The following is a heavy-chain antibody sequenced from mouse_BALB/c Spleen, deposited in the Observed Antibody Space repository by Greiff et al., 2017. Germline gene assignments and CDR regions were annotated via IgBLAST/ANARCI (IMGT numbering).Heavy chain of an antibody. CDR2: ISYSGST. J-gene: IGHJ4*01. CDR1: GYSITSDYA. CDR3: ARLGDGYSLAMDD. V-gene: IGHV3-2*02. Sequence: EVKLVESGPGLVKPSQSLSLTCTVTGYSITSDYAWNWIRQFPGNKLEWMGYISYSGSTSYNPSLKSRISITRDTSKNQFFLQLNSVTTEDTATYYCARLGDGYSLAMDDWGQGTSVTVSS. D-gene: IGHD2-3*01.